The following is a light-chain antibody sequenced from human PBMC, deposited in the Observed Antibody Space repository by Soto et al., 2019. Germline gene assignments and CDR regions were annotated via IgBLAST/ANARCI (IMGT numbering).Light chain of an antibody. CDR2: RNN. V-gene: IGLV1-47*01. Sequence: QAVVTQPPSASGTPGQRVTISCSGSSSNIGNNYLYWYQQLPGTSPQLLIYRNNQRPSGVPDRFSASKSGTSASLAISGLRSEDEADYYCAAWDDSLSGPVFGGGTKLTVL. CDR1: SSNIGNNY. J-gene: IGLJ2*01. CDR3: AAWDDSLSGPV.